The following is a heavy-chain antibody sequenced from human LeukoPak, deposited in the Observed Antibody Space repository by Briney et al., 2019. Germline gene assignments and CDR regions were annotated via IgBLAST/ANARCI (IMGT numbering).Heavy chain of an antibody. CDR1: GYSFTGYY. J-gene: IGHJ4*02. V-gene: IGHV1-46*01. Sequence: ASVKVSCKASGYSFTGYYIHWVRQAPGQGLEWMGMINHSGGSTSYAQKFQGRVTVTSDMSTNTVYMELSSLRSEDTAIYYCARNHHYFDIAFDYWGQGSLVTVSS. D-gene: IGHD2/OR15-2a*01. CDR2: INHSGGST. CDR3: ARNHHYFDIAFDY.